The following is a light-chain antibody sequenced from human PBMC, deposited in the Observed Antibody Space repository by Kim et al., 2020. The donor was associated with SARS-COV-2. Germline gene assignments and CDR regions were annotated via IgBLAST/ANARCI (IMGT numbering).Light chain of an antibody. CDR3: NSRDISGNHLV. V-gene: IGLV3-19*01. CDR1: GLRTYY. J-gene: IGLJ2*01. CDR2: GEN. Sequence: ALGQTVRITCQGDGLRTYYASWYQQKPGQAPRLVIYGENNRPSGIPDRFSASTSGNTGSLTTAGAQAEDEADYYCNSRDISGNHLVFGGGTQLTVL.